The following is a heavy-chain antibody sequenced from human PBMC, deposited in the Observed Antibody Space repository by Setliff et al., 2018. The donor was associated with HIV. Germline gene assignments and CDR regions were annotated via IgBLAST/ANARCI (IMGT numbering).Heavy chain of an antibody. CDR2: IDSNNGNR. V-gene: IGHV1-18*01. CDR3: VRLTADRTNYYYYMDV. CDR1: GYSLSTYA. D-gene: IGHD2-8*01. Sequence: ASVKVSCKASGYSLSTYAISWVRQAPGQGLEWMGWIDSNNGNRNFAQKFRGRVTMTTDISTNTAYMEVRSLNFDDTAVYYCVRLTADRTNYYYYMDVWGKGTTVTVSS. J-gene: IGHJ6*03.